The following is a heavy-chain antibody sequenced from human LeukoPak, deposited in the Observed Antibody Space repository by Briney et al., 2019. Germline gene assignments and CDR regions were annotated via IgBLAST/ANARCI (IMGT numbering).Heavy chain of an antibody. J-gene: IGHJ6*03. CDR1: GGSISSYY. D-gene: IGHD6-13*01. CDR2: IYTSGST. CDR3: AREGIAAARYYYYMDV. Sequence: SETLSLTCTVSGGSISSYYWSWIRQPAGKGLEWIGRIYTSGSTNYNPSLRSRVTMSVDTSKNQFSLKLSSVTAADTAVYYCAREGIAAARYYYYMDVWGKGTTVTVSS. V-gene: IGHV4-4*07.